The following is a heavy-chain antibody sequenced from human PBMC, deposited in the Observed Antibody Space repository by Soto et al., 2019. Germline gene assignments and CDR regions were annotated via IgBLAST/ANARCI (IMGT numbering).Heavy chain of an antibody. CDR3: ANPTYHHDSSGPKLRGY. CDR2: ISSTAGRT. Sequence: GGSLRLSCATSGFTFNTYPMTWVRQAPGKGLEWVSSISSTAGRTSSYADSVKGRFAISRDNSKNTLYLQINSLRAEDTAVYYCANPTYHHDSSGPKLRGYWGQGIQVTVSS. CDR1: GFTFNTYP. V-gene: IGHV3-23*01. J-gene: IGHJ4*02. D-gene: IGHD3-22*01.